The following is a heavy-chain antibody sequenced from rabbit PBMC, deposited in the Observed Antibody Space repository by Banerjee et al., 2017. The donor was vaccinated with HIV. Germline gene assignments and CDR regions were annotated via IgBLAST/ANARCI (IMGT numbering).Heavy chain of an antibody. J-gene: IGHJ4*01. D-gene: IGHD4-1*01. Sequence: QEQLVESGGGLVQPGGTLTLTCKASGIDFSSYSMCWVRQAPGKGLELIACIYTSSGSTWYASWVNGRFTISRSTSLNTVDLQMTSLTAADTATYFCARIDPRYYTSGWDYFNLWGQGTLVTVS. CDR3: ARIDPRYYTSGWDYFNL. CDR2: IYTSSGST. V-gene: IGHV1S43*01. CDR1: GIDFSSYS.